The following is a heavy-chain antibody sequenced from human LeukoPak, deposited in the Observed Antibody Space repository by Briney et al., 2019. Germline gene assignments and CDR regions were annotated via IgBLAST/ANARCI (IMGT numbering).Heavy chain of an antibody. Sequence: SVKVSCKASGGTFSSYAISWVRQAPGQGLEWMGGIIPIFGTANYAQKFQGRVTITADKSTSTVYMELSSLRSEDTAVYYCASRYYDSSRYYEYYFDYWGQGTLVTVSS. D-gene: IGHD3-22*01. CDR1: GGTFSSYA. J-gene: IGHJ4*02. CDR2: IIPIFGTA. CDR3: ASRYYDSSRYYEYYFDY. V-gene: IGHV1-69*06.